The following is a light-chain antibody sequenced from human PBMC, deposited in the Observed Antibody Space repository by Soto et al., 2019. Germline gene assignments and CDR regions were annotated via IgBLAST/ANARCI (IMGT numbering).Light chain of an antibody. CDR2: ADS. J-gene: IGLJ2*01. Sequence: QSVLTQPPSVSGAPGQRVTISCTGSSSNIGAGSHVHWYQQLPGTAPKLLIYADSDRPSGVPDRFSGSKSGTSASLAITGLQADDEADYYCQSFDSSLSAVVFGGGTKVTVL. V-gene: IGLV1-40*01. CDR3: QSFDSSLSAVV. CDR1: SSNIGAGSH.